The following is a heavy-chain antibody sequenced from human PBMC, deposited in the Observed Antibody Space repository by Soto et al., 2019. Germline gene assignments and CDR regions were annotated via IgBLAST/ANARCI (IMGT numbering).Heavy chain of an antibody. D-gene: IGHD3-22*01. J-gene: IGHJ4*02. Sequence: EVQLLESGGGLVQPGGSLRLSCAASGFTFSSYAMSWVRQAPGKGLEWVSAISGSGGSTYYADSVKGRFTISRDNFTNTLYLQMNSLRAEDTAVYYCAKGGPYYYDSSGYYDYWGQGTRVTVSS. CDR1: GFTFSSYA. CDR3: AKGGPYYYDSSGYYDY. V-gene: IGHV3-23*01. CDR2: ISGSGGST.